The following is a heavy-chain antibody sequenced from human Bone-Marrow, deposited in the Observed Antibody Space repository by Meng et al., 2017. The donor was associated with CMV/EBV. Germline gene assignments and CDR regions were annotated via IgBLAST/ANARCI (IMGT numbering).Heavy chain of an antibody. CDR1: GFTFSSYG. J-gene: IGHJ4*02. V-gene: IGHV3-33*06. D-gene: IGHD2-2*02. CDR2: IWYDGSNK. Sequence: GESLKISWASSGFTFSSYGMHWVRPAPGKGLEWVAVIWYDGSNKYYADCVKGRFTISRDNSKNTLYLQMNSMRAEDTAVYYCAKEGCGTSCYSRGIGAVDYWGQRTLVTVSS. CDR3: AKEGCGTSCYSRGIGAVDY.